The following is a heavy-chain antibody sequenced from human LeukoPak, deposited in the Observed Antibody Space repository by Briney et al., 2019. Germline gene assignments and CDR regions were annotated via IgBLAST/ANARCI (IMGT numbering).Heavy chain of an antibody. CDR1: GFTFSSYW. Sequence: GGSLRLSCAASGFTFSSYWMHWVRQAPGKGLVWVSHINSDGSSTSYADSVKGRFTISRDNAKNTLYLQMNSLRAEDTAVYYCARDIAVRGVNHYYYGMDVWGKGTTVTVSS. D-gene: IGHD3-10*01. V-gene: IGHV3-74*01. CDR3: ARDIAVRGVNHYYYGMDV. CDR2: INSDGSST. J-gene: IGHJ6*04.